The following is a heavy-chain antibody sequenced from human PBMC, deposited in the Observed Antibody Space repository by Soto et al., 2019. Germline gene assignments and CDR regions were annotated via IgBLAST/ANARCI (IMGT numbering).Heavy chain of an antibody. J-gene: IGHJ6*02. CDR2: IITIFGTA. D-gene: IGHD2-2*01. CDR1: GGTFSSYA. V-gene: IGHV1-69*06. CDR3: ARGGSSVVVPAAMMGAYYGMDV. Sequence: QVQLVQSGAEVKKPGSSVKVSCKASGGTFSSYAISWVRQAPGQGLEWMGVIITIFGTANYAQKFQGRVTITADKSTSTAYMELSSLRTEDTAVYYCARGGSSVVVPAAMMGAYYGMDVWGQGNTVTVSS.